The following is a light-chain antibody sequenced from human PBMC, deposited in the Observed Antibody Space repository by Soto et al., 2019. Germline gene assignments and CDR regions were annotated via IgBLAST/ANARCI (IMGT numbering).Light chain of an antibody. CDR2: GAS. J-gene: IGKJ1*01. CDR1: QSVNSNN. V-gene: IGKV3-20*01. CDR3: QQYGSSPCT. Sequence: DIVLTQSPGTLSLSPGERATLSCRASQSVNSNNLVWYQQKPGQDPRLLIYGASYRAAVIPDRFSGSGSGTDFTLTISILEPEDVELYYCQQYGSSPCTFGQGTKVEIK.